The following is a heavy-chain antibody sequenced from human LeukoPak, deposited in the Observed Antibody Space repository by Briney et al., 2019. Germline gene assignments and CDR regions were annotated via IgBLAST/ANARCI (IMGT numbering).Heavy chain of an antibody. V-gene: IGHV3-30*18. CDR3: AKDLGPYCSGGSCFPVWFDP. J-gene: IGHJ5*02. CDR1: GFTFSSYG. D-gene: IGHD2-15*01. CDR2: ISYDGSNK. Sequence: PGRSLRLSCAASGFTFSSYGMHWVRQAPGEGLEWVAVISYDGSNKYYADSVKGRFTISRDNSKNTVYLQMNSLRAEDTAVYYCAKDLGPYCSGGSCFPVWFDPWGQGTLVTVSS.